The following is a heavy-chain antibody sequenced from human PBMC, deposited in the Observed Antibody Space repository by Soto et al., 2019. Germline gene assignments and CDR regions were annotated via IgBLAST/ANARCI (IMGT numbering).Heavy chain of an antibody. CDR3: ARRYGSGLDY. CDR2: IYYSGST. V-gene: IGHV4-59*08. J-gene: IGHJ4*02. Sequence: QVQLQESGPGLVKPSETLSLTCTVSGGSISSYYWSWILQPPGKGLAWIGYIYYSGSTNYNPSLKSRVTISVDTSKNQFSLRLSSVTAADTAVYYCARRYGSGLDYWGQGTLVTVSS. CDR1: GGSISSYY. D-gene: IGHD3-10*01.